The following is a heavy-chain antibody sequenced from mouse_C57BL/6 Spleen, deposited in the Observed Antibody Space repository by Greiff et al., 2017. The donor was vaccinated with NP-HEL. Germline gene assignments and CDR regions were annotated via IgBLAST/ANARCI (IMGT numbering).Heavy chain of an antibody. CDR1: GYTFTSYG. Sequence: QVQLQQSGAELARPGASVKLSCKASGYTFTSYGISWVKQRPGQGLEWIGEIYPRSGNTYYNEKFKGKATLTADKSSSTAYMELRSLTSEDSAVYFCARASTMVTAGAMDYWGQGTSVTVSS. CDR2: IYPRSGNT. CDR3: ARASTMVTAGAMDY. D-gene: IGHD2-2*01. V-gene: IGHV1-81*01. J-gene: IGHJ4*01.